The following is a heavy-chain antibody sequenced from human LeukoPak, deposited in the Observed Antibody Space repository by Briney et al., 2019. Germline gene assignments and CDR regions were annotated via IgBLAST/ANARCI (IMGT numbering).Heavy chain of an antibody. CDR1: GFTFSTCS. CDR3: AKDGGWMDPSVLYWYFDL. CDR2: IRYDGSIK. D-gene: IGHD3-16*01. J-gene: IGHJ2*01. V-gene: IGHV3-30*02. Sequence: GGSLRLSCAASGFTFSTCSMNWVRQAPGKGLEWVAFIRYDGSIKYSADSVKGRFTISRDNSKNTLFLQMNSLRAEDTAVYYCAKDGGWMDPSVLYWYFDLWGRGTLVTVSS.